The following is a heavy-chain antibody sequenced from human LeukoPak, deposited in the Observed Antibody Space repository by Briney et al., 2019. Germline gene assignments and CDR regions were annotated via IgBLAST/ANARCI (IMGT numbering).Heavy chain of an antibody. CDR1: GGSISSGSYY. CDR2: IYTSGST. CDR3: ARAQEWFGELWDDY. V-gene: IGHV4-61*02. J-gene: IGHJ4*02. Sequence: SEXLSLTCTVSGGSISSGSYYWSWVRQPAGKGLEWIGRIYTSGSTNYNPSLKSRVNISVDTSKNQFSLKLSSVTAADTAVYYCARAQEWFGELWDDYWGQGALVTVSS. D-gene: IGHD3-10*01.